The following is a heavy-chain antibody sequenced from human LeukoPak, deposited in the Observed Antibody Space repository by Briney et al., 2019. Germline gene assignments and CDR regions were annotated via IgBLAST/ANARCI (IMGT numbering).Heavy chain of an antibody. Sequence: ASVKVSCKASGYTFTGYYMHWVRQAPGQGLEWMGWINPNSGGTNYAQKFQGRVTMTRDTSISTAYMELSSLRSEDTAVYYCARGHIVVERYTKNYYYYYMDVWGKGTTVTVSS. V-gene: IGHV1-2*02. CDR1: GYTFTGYY. D-gene: IGHD2-21*01. CDR2: INPNSGGT. J-gene: IGHJ6*03. CDR3: ARGHIVVERYTKNYYYYYMDV.